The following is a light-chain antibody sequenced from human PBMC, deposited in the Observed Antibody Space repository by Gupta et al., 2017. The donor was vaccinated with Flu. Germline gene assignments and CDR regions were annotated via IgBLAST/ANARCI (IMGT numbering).Light chain of an antibody. CDR3: QQGRNWPRT. CDR2: DAS. J-gene: IGKJ1*01. V-gene: IGKV3-11*01. CDR1: IGIY. Sequence: IGIYGAGYQQKPGQAPTLLISDASNRAPGIPVRFSGSGSGTDFTLTISSLEAEDFAVYYCQQGRNWPRTFGQGTKVEIK.